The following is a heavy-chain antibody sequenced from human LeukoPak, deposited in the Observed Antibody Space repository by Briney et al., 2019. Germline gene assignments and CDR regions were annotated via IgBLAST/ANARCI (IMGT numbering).Heavy chain of an antibody. CDR2: IYYSGST. V-gene: IGHV4-59*12. CDR1: GGSISSYY. CDR3: ARDLYSSGWYGSSNWFDP. J-gene: IGHJ5*02. Sequence: SETLSLTCTVSGGSISSYYWSWIRQPPGKGLEWIGYIYYSGSTNYNPSLKSRVTISVDTSKNQFSLKLSSVTAADTAVYYCARDLYSSGWYGSSNWFDPWGQGTLVTVSS. D-gene: IGHD6-19*01.